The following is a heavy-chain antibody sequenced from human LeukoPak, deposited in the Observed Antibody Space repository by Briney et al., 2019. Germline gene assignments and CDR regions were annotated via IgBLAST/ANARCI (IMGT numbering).Heavy chain of an antibody. CDR2: IWYDGSNK. Sequence: GRSLRLSCAASGFIFSNYGMHWVRQAPGKGLEWVAVIWYDGSNKYYADSVKGRFTISRDNSKNTLYLQMNSLRAEDTAVYYCADSGAYGDYLFDYWGQGTLVTVSS. CDR3: ADSGAYGDYLFDY. V-gene: IGHV3-33*01. J-gene: IGHJ4*02. D-gene: IGHD4-17*01. CDR1: GFIFSNYG.